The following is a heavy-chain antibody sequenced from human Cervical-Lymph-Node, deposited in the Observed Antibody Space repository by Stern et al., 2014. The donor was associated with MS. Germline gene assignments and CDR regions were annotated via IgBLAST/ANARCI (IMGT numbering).Heavy chain of an antibody. Sequence: QVQLQAPGPGLVKPSETLSLTCTVSGGSISSSSYYWGWIRQPPGKGLAWIGSLYYSGTPYPTPSLRSRFTLSVATSKNHFSLKLSSVPAADTAVYYCARHPPYSSSPNWFDPWGQGTLVTVSS. CDR3: ARHPPYSSSPNWFDP. CDR1: GGSISSSSYY. V-gene: IGHV4-39*01. CDR2: LYYSGTP. D-gene: IGHD6-6*01. J-gene: IGHJ5*02.